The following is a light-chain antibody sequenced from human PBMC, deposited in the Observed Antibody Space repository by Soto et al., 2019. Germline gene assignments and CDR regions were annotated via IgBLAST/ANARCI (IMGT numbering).Light chain of an antibody. Sequence: DIQMTQSPSSLPASVGDRVNITCRTTQRIDNYLNWYQQKPGKAPNLLIFAASSLQSGVPSRFSGSGSGTDLTLTICSLQPEDFATYYCQQSYTSPPTFGGGTKVEMK. J-gene: IGKJ4*01. CDR2: AAS. CDR3: QQSYTSPPT. CDR1: QRIDNY. V-gene: IGKV1-39*01.